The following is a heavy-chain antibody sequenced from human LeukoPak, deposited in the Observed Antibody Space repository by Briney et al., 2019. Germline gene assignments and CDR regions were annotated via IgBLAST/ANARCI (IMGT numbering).Heavy chain of an antibody. V-gene: IGHV1-18*01. CDR3: ARDHALWSNCFDY. CDR1: GYSFTDYG. J-gene: IGHJ4*02. Sequence: ASVKVSCKASGYSFTDYGITWVRQAPGQGLEWMGWVSGRNGNTNYSQRLQGRVTMTTDTSTSTAYMELRSLTSDDTAVYYCARDHALWSNCFDYWGQGTLVTVSS. D-gene: IGHD2/OR15-2a*01. CDR2: VSGRNGNT.